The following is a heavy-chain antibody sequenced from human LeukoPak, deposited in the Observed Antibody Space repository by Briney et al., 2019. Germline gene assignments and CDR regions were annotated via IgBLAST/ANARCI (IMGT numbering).Heavy chain of an antibody. J-gene: IGHJ6*04. V-gene: IGHV3-30*18. CDR2: ISYDGSNK. Sequence: GRSLRLSCAASGFTFSSYGMHWVRQAPGKGLEGVAVISYDGSNKYYADSVKGRFTISRDNSKNTLYLQMNSLRAEDTAVYYCAKEGGYSYGSTNYYYGMDVWGKGTTVTVSS. CDR1: GFTFSSYG. D-gene: IGHD5-18*01. CDR3: AKEGGYSYGSTNYYYGMDV.